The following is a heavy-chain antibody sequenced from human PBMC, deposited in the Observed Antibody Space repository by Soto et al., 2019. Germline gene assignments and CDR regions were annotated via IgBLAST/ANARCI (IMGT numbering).Heavy chain of an antibody. D-gene: IGHD1-26*01. CDR1: GNTDTIYF. CDR3: ARGGSYYAL. J-gene: IGHJ4*02. CDR2: INSVSGGT. V-gene: IGHV1-2*02. Sequence: ASVKVSCKASGNTDTIYFIHWLRQAPGQGPEWLGWINSVSGGTNYAHNSLGRVTMTRDRSTTTAFMELRGLRSDDTAVYYCARGGSYYALWGQGTLVTVSS.